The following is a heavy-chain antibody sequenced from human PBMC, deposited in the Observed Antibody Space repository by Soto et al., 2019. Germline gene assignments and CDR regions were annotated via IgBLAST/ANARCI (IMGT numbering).Heavy chain of an antibody. V-gene: IGHV3-74*01. D-gene: IGHD4-17*01. Sequence: EVQLVESGGGLVQPGGSLRLSCAASGFTFFAYWIHWVRQVPGKRLVWVSRINSHGSHTSYADSVRGRFTISRDNSKNTVYLQMNSLTDADTAVYYCAKEGVYADYAGENWFDAWGQGRMVTVSA. J-gene: IGHJ5*02. CDR1: GFTFFAYW. CDR3: AKEGVYADYAGENWFDA. CDR2: INSHGSHT.